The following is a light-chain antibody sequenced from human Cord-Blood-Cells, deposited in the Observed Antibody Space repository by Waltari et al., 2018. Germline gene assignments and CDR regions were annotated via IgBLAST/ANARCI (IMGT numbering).Light chain of an antibody. V-gene: IGLV2-23*02. J-gene: IGLJ1*01. CDR1: SSDVGSYNL. Sequence: QSALTQPASVSGSPGQSITIPCTGTSSDVGSYNLVSWYQQHPVKAPKLMIYEVSKRPSGVSNRFSGSKSGNTASLTISGLQAEDEADYYCCSYAGSSTYVFGTGTKVTVL. CDR3: CSYAGSSTYV. CDR2: EVS.